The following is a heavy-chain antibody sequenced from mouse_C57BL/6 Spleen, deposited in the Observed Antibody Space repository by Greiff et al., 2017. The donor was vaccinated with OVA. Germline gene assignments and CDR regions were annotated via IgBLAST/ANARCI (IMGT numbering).Heavy chain of an antibody. J-gene: IGHJ4*01. CDR1: GFTFSSYA. CDR2: ISDGGSYT. CDR3: ARAGPEDAMDY. Sequence: EVNLVESGGGLVKPGGSLKLSCAASGFTFSSYAMSWVRQTPEKRLEWVATISDGGSYTYYPDNVKGRFTISRDNAKNNLYLQMSHLKSEDTAMYYCARAGPEDAMDYWGQGTSVTVSS. V-gene: IGHV5-4*03.